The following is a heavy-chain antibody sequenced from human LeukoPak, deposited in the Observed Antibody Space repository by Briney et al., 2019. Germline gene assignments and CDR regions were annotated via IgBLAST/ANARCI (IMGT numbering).Heavy chain of an antibody. V-gene: IGHV1-69*10. CDR2: IIPIFGIA. J-gene: IGHJ4*02. D-gene: IGHD2-21*02. CDR1: GGTFSSYA. Sequence: ASVKVSCKSSGGTFSSYAISWVRQAPGQGLEWMGGIIPIFGIANYAQKFQGRVTITADKSTSTAYMELSSLRTEDTAVYYCASPYCGGDCYQPFDYWGQGTLVTVSS. CDR3: ASPYCGGDCYQPFDY.